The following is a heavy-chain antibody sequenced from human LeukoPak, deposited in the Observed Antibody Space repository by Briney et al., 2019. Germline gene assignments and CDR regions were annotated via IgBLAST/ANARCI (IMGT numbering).Heavy chain of an antibody. CDR3: AKTGDTSGYYYHYDF. CDR2: ISGSGGAP. Sequence: GGSLRLSCPASGFTFSSFAMSWVRQAPGKGLEWVSAISGSGGAPYYADSVRGQFTISRDNSKNTLYLQMNSLRAEDTAVYYCAKTGDTSGYYYHYDFWGQGTLVTVSS. D-gene: IGHD3-22*01. J-gene: IGHJ4*02. V-gene: IGHV3-23*01. CDR1: GFTFSSFA.